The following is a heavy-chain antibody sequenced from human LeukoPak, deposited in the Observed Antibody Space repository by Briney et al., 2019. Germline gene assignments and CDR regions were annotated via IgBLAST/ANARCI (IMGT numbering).Heavy chain of an antibody. CDR1: GFTFSSYA. D-gene: IGHD3/OR15-3a*01. V-gene: IGHV3-30*04. Sequence: GGSLRLSCAASGFTFSSYAMHWVRQAPGKGLEWVAVISYDGSNKYYADSVKGRFTISRDNSKNTLYLQVNSLRAEDTAVYYCARESPVGLGRDIWGQGTMVTVSS. CDR2: ISYDGSNK. CDR3: ARESPVGLGRDI. J-gene: IGHJ3*02.